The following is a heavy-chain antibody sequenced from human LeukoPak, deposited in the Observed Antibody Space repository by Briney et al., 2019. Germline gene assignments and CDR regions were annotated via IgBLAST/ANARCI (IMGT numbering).Heavy chain of an antibody. D-gene: IGHD3-10*01. J-gene: IGHJ6*03. V-gene: IGHV3-53*01. CDR2: IYSGGST. Sequence: PGGSLRLPCAGSGFTVRSNYMSWVRQAPGKGLEWVSVIYSGGSTYYADSVKGRFTISRDNSKNTLYLQMNSLRAEDTAVYYCARDSFYGSGSYYYYYMDVWGKGTTVTVSS. CDR1: GFTVRSNY. CDR3: ARDSFYGSGSYYYYYMDV.